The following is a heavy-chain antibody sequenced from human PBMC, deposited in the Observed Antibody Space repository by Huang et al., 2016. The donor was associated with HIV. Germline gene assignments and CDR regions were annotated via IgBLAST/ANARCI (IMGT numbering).Heavy chain of an antibody. D-gene: IGHD6-13*01. CDR3: ARDDRQQLGY. Sequence: QVQLEQSGAEVKKPGSSVKLSCKASGGTFSTYTFRWVRPAPGQGLEWMGGVSPVCGASNYAQKFQGRVTFTTDESTNTADMELNNLTSEDTAVYYCARDDRQQLGYWGRGTLVAVSS. CDR2: VSPVCGAS. V-gene: IGHV1-69*01. CDR1: GGTFSTYT. J-gene: IGHJ4*02.